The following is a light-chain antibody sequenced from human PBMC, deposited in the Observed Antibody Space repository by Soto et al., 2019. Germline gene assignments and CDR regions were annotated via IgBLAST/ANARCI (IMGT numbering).Light chain of an antibody. J-gene: IGKJ5*01. CDR1: QRVSSH. CDR2: GAS. V-gene: IGKV3-20*01. Sequence: EIVLTQSPASLSLSPGERATLSCRASQRVSSHLAWFQQRPGQAPRLLIYGASNRATGIPARFGGSGSGTNFTLTISRLEPEDFALYYCQQYGGSPITFGLGTRLEVK. CDR3: QQYGGSPIT.